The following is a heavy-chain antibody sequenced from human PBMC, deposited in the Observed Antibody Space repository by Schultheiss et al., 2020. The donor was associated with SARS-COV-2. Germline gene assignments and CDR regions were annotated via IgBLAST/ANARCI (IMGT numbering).Heavy chain of an antibody. CDR3: ARVGTGIVATIFGAFDI. V-gene: IGHV3-48*01. CDR1: GFTFSTYS. J-gene: IGHJ3*02. D-gene: IGHD5-12*01. Sequence: GGSLRLSCAASGFTFSTYSMNWVRQAPGKGLQWVSYISSSSNTIYYADSVKGRFTISRDNAKNSLYLQMNSLRAEDTAVYYCARVGTGIVATIFGAFDIWGQGTTVTVS. CDR2: ISSSSNTI.